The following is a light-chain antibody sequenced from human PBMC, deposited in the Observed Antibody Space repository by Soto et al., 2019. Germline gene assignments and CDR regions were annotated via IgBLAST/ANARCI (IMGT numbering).Light chain of an antibody. CDR3: QSYDSRVSNSYV. Sequence: QSVLTQPPSASGTPGQRVTISCYGSSSNIKSNTVSWYQHLPRTAPKLLIYSNNQRPSGVPDRFSGSKSGTSASLAISGLQSEDEADYYCQSYDSRVSNSYVFGTGTKLTVL. CDR1: SSNIKSNT. J-gene: IGLJ1*01. CDR2: SNN. V-gene: IGLV1-44*01.